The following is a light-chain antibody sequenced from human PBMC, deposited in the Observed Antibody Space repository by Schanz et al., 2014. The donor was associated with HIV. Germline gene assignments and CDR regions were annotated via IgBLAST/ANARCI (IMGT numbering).Light chain of an antibody. CDR2: ADI. CDR1: TSSIKTNT. J-gene: IGLJ3*02. V-gene: IGLV1-44*01. Sequence: QSVLTQPPSASGTPGQRVTISCSGSTSSIKTNTVNWFQQLPGTAPKLLIQADIQRPSGVPDRFSGSKSGTSASLAISGLQSEDEGDYYCASWDDSLKGWVFGGGTQLTVL. CDR3: ASWDDSLKGWV.